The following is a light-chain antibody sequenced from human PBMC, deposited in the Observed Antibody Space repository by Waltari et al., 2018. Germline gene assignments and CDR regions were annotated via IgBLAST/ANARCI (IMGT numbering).Light chain of an antibody. V-gene: IGLV3-21*04. CDR2: SDS. Sequence: VLTQPPSVSAAPGETATLTCGRRNIGSESVHWYQQKPGQAPILLMFSDSDRPSGIPARFSGSNAGDTATLPISRVEAGDEADYYCQVWDSASYHALFGGGTKLTVL. J-gene: IGLJ2*01. CDR3: QVWDSASYHAL. CDR1: NIGSES.